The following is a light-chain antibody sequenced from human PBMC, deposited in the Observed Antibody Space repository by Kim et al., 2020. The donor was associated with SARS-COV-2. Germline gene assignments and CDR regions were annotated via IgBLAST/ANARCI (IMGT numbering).Light chain of an antibody. CDR3: QQYNTWRSIT. CDR2: GAS. V-gene: IGKV3-15*01. J-gene: IGKJ4*01. CDR1: RSLGTK. Sequence: PPGETATRSCRASRSLGTKLAWYQQKLGQAPRLLIYGASTRATGISARFTGSGSGTEFALTISSLQSDDFAIYYCQQYNTWRSITFGGGTKVDIK.